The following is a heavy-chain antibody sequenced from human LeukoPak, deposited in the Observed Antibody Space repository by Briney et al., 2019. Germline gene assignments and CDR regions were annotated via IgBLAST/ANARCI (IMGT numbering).Heavy chain of an antibody. CDR1: GGSFSGYY. CDR2: INHSGST. Sequence: SETLSLTCAVYGGSFSGYYWSWIRQPPGKGLEWIGEINHSGSTNYNPSLKSRVTISVDTSKNQFSLKLSSVTAADTAVYYCARGHPGSYWGQGTLVTVSS. J-gene: IGHJ4*02. CDR3: ARGHPGSY. V-gene: IGHV4-34*01.